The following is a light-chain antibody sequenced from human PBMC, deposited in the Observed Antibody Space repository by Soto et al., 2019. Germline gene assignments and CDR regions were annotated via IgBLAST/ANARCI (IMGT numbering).Light chain of an antibody. CDR3: QQSHSTPPST. J-gene: IGKJ4*01. V-gene: IGKV1-39*01. CDR2: AAS. Sequence: DIQMTQSPSSLSASVGDRVTITCRASQSISSYLNWYQQKPGKAPKLLIYAASSLQSGVPSRFSGSGSGTDFTLTISSLQPEDFATYYCQQSHSTPPSTFGGGTKVDIK. CDR1: QSISSY.